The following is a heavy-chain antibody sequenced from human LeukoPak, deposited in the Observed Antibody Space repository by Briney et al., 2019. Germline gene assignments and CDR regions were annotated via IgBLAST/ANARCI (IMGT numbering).Heavy chain of an antibody. V-gene: IGHV3-73*01. CDR2: IRSKANSYAT. D-gene: IGHD3-22*01. J-gene: IGHJ4*02. CDR1: GFTFSSYG. CDR3: TRRGYYDSSGYYPLDY. Sequence: GGSLRLSCAASGFTFSSYGMHWVRQASGKGLEWVGRIRSKANSYATAYAASVKGRFTISRDDSKNTAYLQMNSLKTEDTAVYYCTRRGYYDSSGYYPLDYWGQGTLVTVSS.